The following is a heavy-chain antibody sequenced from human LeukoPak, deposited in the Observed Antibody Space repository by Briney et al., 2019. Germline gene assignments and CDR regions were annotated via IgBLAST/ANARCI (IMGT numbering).Heavy chain of an antibody. CDR1: GVSIGSNY. CDR3: ARQYGSGSAYTPVVDL. CDR2: IYYSGST. V-gene: IGHV4-39*01. Sequence: SETLSLTCTVSGVSIGSNYWIWIRQPPGKGLEWIGSIYYSGSTYYNPSLKSRVTISVDTSKNQFSLKLTSLTAAETAVYYCARQYGSGSAYTPVVDLWGQGTLVTVSS. D-gene: IGHD3-10*01. J-gene: IGHJ4*02.